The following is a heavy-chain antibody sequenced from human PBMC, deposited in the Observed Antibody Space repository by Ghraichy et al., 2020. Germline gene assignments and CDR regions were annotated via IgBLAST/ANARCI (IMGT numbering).Heavy chain of an antibody. CDR3: AKDFSYSSGPDY. J-gene: IGHJ4*02. CDR1: GFTFSSYA. CDR2: ISGSGGST. D-gene: IGHD6-19*01. Sequence: GGSLRLSCAASGFTFSSYAMSWVRQAPGKGLEWVSAISGSGGSTYYADSVKGRFTISRDNSKNTLYLQINSLRAEDTAVYYCAKDFSYSSGPDYWGQGTLVTVSS. V-gene: IGHV3-23*01.